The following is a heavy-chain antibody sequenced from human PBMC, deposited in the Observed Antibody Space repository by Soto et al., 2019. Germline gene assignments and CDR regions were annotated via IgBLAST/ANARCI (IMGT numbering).Heavy chain of an antibody. CDR2: MNPNSADT. V-gene: IGHV1-8*01. CDR1: GYIFTSND. CDR3: ARGGFLEPHMDV. Sequence: SVKVSCKDSGYIFTSNDMNWVRQVPGQGPEWMGWMNPNSADTGYAQKFQGRMTMSRDMSTRTMYMELSGLTSEDTAVYYCARGGFLEPHMDVWGRGTTVTVSS. J-gene: IGHJ6*03.